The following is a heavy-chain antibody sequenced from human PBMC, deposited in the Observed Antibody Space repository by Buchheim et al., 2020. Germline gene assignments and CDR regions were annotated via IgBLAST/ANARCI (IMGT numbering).Heavy chain of an antibody. CDR3: AKDIAMVRGYYVDY. V-gene: IGHV3-30*18. CDR2: ISYEGSTK. J-gene: IGHJ4*02. CDR1: GFTFSTYA. D-gene: IGHD3-10*01. Sequence: QVQLVESGGGVVQPGRSLRLSCAASGFTFSTYAMHWVRQTPGKGLEWVAVISYEGSTKYYADSVKGRFTISRDNSKNTLYLQMSRLRGDDTAVYYCAKDIAMVRGYYVDYWGQGTL.